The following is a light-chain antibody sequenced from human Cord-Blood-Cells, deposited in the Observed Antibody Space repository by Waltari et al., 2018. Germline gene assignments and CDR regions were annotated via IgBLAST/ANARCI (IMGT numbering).Light chain of an antibody. CDR1: QAISNY. J-gene: IGKJ3*01. Sequence: DIQMPQSPSSLSACVGDRVTITCQANQAISNYLNWYQQTPGKAPELLIYDASNLETGVPSSFSGSGSETDFTFSIISLQPEDIATYYCQQYDNLPLTFGPGTKVDIK. CDR3: QQYDNLPLT. CDR2: DAS. V-gene: IGKV1-33*01.